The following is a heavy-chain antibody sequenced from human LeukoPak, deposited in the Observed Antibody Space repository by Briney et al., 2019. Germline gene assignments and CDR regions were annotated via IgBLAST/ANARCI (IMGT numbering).Heavy chain of an antibody. CDR3: ARHGGSSSCCSGGSCYSSLDY. J-gene: IGHJ4*02. Sequence: GESLKISCRGSGYTFTNYWISWVRQVPGKGLEWMGRLDPSDSYPIYSPSFQGHVTISADKSISTAYPQLNSLEATDTAMDYCARHGGSSSCCSGGSCYSSLDYWGQGTLVIVSS. CDR1: GYTFTNYW. V-gene: IGHV5-10-1*01. D-gene: IGHD2-15*01. CDR2: LDPSDSYP.